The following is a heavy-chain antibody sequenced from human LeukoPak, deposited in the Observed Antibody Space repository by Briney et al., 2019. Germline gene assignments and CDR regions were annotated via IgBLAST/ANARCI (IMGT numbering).Heavy chain of an antibody. CDR2: IYYSGST. CDR3: ARTMVRGSSRFAP. Sequence: SETLSLTCTVSGGSISSYYWSWIRQPPGKGLEWIGYIYYSGSTNYNPSLKSRVTISVDTSKNQFSLKLSSVTAADTAVYYCARTMVRGSSRFAPWGQGTLVTVSS. J-gene: IGHJ5*02. CDR1: GGSISSYY. D-gene: IGHD3-10*01. V-gene: IGHV4-59*01.